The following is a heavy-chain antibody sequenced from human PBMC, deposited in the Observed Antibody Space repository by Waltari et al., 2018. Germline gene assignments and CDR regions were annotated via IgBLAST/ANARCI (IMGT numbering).Heavy chain of an antibody. D-gene: IGHD6-25*01. CDR1: GYSFTSYW. J-gene: IGHJ6*02. CDR2: IYPGDSDT. V-gene: IGHV5-51*03. CDR3: ARRPNRLRLYYYYGMDV. Sequence: EVQLVQSGAEVKKPGESLKISCKGSGYSFTSYWIGWVPQMPGKGLEWMGIIYPGDSDTRSRPSFQGQVTISADKSISTAYLQWSSLKASDTARYYCARRPNRLRLYYYYGMDVWGQGTTVTVSS.